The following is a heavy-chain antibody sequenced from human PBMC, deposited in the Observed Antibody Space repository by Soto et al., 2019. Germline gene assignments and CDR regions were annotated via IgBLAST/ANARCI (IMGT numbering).Heavy chain of an antibody. V-gene: IGHV3-30*18. CDR2: ISYDGSNK. CDR1: GFTFSSDG. J-gene: IGHJ6*02. Sequence: QVQLVESGGGVVQPGRSLRLSWAASGFTFSSDGMHWVRQAPGKGLEWVAVISYDGSNKYYADSVKGRFTISRDNSKNTVYLQMNSLRAEATAVYYCANSWYEYYYYGMDVWGQGTTVTVSS. CDR3: ANSWYEYYYYGMDV. D-gene: IGHD6-13*01.